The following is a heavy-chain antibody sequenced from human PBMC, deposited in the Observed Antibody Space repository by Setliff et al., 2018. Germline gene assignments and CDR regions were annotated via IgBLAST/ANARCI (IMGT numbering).Heavy chain of an antibody. CDR2: IYTSWST. D-gene: IGHD3-3*01. V-gene: IGHV4-61*09. CDR1: GDSIDSRRYY. J-gene: IGHJ6*03. CDR3: ARMSGFQYMDV. Sequence: SETLSLTCTVSGDSIDSRRYYWSFIRQPAGKGLEWIGQIYTSWSTNYNPSLKGRATLSIDASKRQFSLKLTSVTAADTAVYYCARMSGFQYMDVWGKGTTVTV.